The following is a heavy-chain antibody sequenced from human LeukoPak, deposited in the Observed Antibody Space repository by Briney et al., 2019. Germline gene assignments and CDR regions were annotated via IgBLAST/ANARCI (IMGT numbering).Heavy chain of an antibody. CDR2: ISYDGSNK. CDR1: GXTFSSSG. CDR3: ANYYYYYNMDV. V-gene: IGHV3-30*18. Sequence: GGSLRLSCAASGXTFSSSGMHWVRQAPGKGLEWVAVISYDGSNKYYADSVKGRFTISRDNSKNTLYLQMNSLRAEDTAVYYCANYYYYYNMDVWGQGTTVTVSS. J-gene: IGHJ6*02.